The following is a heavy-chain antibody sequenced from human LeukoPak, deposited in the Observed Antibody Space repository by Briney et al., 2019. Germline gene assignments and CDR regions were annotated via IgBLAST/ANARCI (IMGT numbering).Heavy chain of an antibody. J-gene: IGHJ1*01. CDR3: AKDPGVVVRNRYFQH. CDR1: GFTFSSYA. D-gene: IGHD3-22*01. V-gene: IGHV3-23*01. CDR2: MSGSGGST. Sequence: SGGSLRLSCAASGFTFSSYAMSWVRQAAGKGLEWVSAMSGSGGSTDYADSVKGRFTISRDNSKNTLYLQMNSLRAEDTAVYYCAKDPGVVVRNRYFQHWGQGTLVIVSS.